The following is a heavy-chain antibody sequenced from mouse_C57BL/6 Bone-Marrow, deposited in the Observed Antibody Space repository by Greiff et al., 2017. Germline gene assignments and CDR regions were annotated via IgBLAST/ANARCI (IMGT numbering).Heavy chain of an antibody. CDR2: INPNNGGT. V-gene: IGHV1-26*01. J-gene: IGHJ4*01. CDR3: ASPTVGAMDY. D-gene: IGHD1-1*01. CDR1: GYTFTDYY. Sequence: VQLQQSGPELVKPGASVKISCKASGYTFTDYYMNWVKQSHGQSLEWIGDINPNNGGTSYNQKFKGKATLTVDKSSSTAYMELRSLTSEDSAVYYCASPTVGAMDYWGQGTSVTVSS.